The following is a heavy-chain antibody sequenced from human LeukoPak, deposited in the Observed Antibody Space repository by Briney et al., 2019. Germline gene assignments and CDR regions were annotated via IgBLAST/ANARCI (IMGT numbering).Heavy chain of an antibody. Sequence: GGSLRLSCAASGFTFSSYEMNWVRQAPGKGLEWVSYISSSGSTIYYADSVKGRFTISRDDAKNTLYLQMNSLRLDDTAVYFCVRGGARSHDYWGQGTLVTVSS. CDR3: VRGGARSHDY. D-gene: IGHD1-26*01. J-gene: IGHJ4*02. V-gene: IGHV3-48*03. CDR1: GFTFSSYE. CDR2: ISSSGSTI.